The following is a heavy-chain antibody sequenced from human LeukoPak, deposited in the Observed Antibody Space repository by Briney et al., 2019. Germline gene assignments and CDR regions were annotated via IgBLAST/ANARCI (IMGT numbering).Heavy chain of an antibody. CDR2: IRYDGSNK. CDR3: ARGGRGAFDI. V-gene: IGHV3-30*02. J-gene: IGHJ3*02. D-gene: IGHD3-16*01. Sequence: GGSLRLSCAASGFTFSSYGMHWVRQAPGKGLEWVAFIRYDGSNKYYADSVKGRFTISRDNAKNSLYLQMNSLRAEDTAVYYCARGGRGAFDIWGQGTMVTVSS. CDR1: GFTFSSYG.